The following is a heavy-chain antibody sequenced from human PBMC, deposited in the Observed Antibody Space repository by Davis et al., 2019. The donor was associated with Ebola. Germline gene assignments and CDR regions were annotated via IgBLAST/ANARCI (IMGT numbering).Heavy chain of an antibody. CDR1: GGSISSYY. J-gene: IGHJ4*02. V-gene: IGHV4-34*09. CDR3: ARESAMAHFDY. Sequence: SETLSLTCTVSGGSISSYYWSWIRQPPGKGLEWIGEINHSGSTNYNPSLKSRVTISVDTSKNQFSLKLSSVTAADTAVYYCARESAMAHFDYWGQGTLVTVSS. D-gene: IGHD5-18*01. CDR2: INHSGST.